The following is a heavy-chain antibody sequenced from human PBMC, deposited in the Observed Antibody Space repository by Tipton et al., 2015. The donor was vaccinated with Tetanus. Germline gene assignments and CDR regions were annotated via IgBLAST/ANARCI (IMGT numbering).Heavy chain of an antibody. CDR3: AKATYSSSSLDY. Sequence: SLRLSCAASGFTFDDYAMHWVRQAPGKGLEWVSGISWNSGSIGYADSVKGRFTISRDNAKNSLYLQMNSLRAEDTALYYCAKATYSSSSLDYWGQGTLVTVSS. V-gene: IGHV3-9*01. CDR1: GFTFDDYA. J-gene: IGHJ4*02. D-gene: IGHD6-13*01. CDR2: ISWNSGSI.